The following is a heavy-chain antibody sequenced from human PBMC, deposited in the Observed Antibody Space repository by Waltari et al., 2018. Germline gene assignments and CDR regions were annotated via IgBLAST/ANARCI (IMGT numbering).Heavy chain of an antibody. D-gene: IGHD2-15*01. V-gene: IGHV1-18*04. Sequence: QVQLVQSGNEVMKPGASVKVSCKASGSTFTTHSTTLVRQAPGQGPEWLGWINRNNGNTKFAQKFQGRVSLTTDTSTSTAYMDLRSLTSDDTAVYYCARDYCSGDGCSLDCWGQGTLVTVSS. CDR3: ARDYCSGDGCSLDC. CDR1: GSTFTTHS. CDR2: INRNNGNT. J-gene: IGHJ4*02.